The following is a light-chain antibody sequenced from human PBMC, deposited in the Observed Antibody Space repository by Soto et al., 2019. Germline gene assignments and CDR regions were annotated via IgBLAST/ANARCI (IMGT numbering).Light chain of an antibody. CDR1: QSVSRY. V-gene: IGKV3-11*01. CDR3: QQRSNWPIT. J-gene: IGKJ5*01. Sequence: EIVLTQSPVTLSLSPGGRATLSCRASQSVSRYLAWYKQKPDQAPRLLIYDAFNRATGIPARFSGSGSGTEFTLTISSLEPEDFVVYYCQQRSNWPITFGQGTRLEIK. CDR2: DAF.